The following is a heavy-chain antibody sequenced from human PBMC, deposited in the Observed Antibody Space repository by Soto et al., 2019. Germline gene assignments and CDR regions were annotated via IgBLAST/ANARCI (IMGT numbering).Heavy chain of an antibody. CDR2: INHSGST. Sequence: KPSEPLSLTCAVYGGSFSGYYWSWIRPPPGKGLEWIGEINHSGSTNYNPSLKSRVTISVDTSKNQFSLKLSSVTAADTAVYYCARGRNPERFLEWLSTLGSRIFDYWGQGTLVTVSS. J-gene: IGHJ4*02. CDR3: ARGRNPERFLEWLSTLGSRIFDY. V-gene: IGHV4-34*01. CDR1: GGSFSGYY. D-gene: IGHD3-3*01.